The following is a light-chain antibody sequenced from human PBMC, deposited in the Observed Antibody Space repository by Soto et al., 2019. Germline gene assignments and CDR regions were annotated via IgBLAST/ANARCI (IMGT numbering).Light chain of an antibody. V-gene: IGKV3-15*01. J-gene: IGKJ4*01. CDR1: QTINNN. CDR3: QQYNDWPLT. Sequence: EIVMTQSPATLSVSPGERATLSCRASQTINNNLAWYQQKPGQVPRLLIYHASTGATGIPARFSGSGSGTELTLTISSVQSEDFAGYSCQQYNDWPLTFGGGTKVEIK. CDR2: HAS.